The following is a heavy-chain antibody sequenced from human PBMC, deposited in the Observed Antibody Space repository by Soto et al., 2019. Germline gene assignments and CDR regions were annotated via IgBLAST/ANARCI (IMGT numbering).Heavy chain of an antibody. Sequence: GASLKITCTGSGYSFTIYWIGWVRQMPGKGVEWMGIIYPGDSDTRYSPSFQGQVTIAADKSISTAYLQWSSLKASDTAMYYCATQSPTITMIVVVPDALDIWGQGTMVTVSS. CDR2: IYPGDSDT. J-gene: IGHJ3*02. CDR3: ATQSPTITMIVVVPDALDI. D-gene: IGHD3-22*01. V-gene: IGHV5-51*01. CDR1: GYSFTIYW.